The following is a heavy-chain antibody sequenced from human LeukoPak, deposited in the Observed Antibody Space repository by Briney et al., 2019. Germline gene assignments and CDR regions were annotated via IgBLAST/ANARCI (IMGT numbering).Heavy chain of an antibody. Sequence: PGGSLRLSCAVSGFTFDDYAMHWVRQAPGKGLEWVCLISGDGGDTFYADSVKGRFTITRDNSKKSLYLQMNSLRTEDTAFYYCAKARGYSDFWGQGTLVTVSS. J-gene: IGHJ4*02. V-gene: IGHV3-43*02. CDR1: GFTFDDYA. D-gene: IGHD5-12*01. CDR3: AKARGYSDF. CDR2: ISGDGGDT.